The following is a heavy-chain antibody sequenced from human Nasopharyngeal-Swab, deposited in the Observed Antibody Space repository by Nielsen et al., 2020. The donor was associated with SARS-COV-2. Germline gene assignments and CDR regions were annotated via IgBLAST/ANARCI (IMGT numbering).Heavy chain of an antibody. V-gene: IGHV3-20*04. J-gene: IGHJ4*02. Sequence: GGYLRLSCAASGFIFDDYAMNWVRQAPGKGLEWISGITWNGGSIGYAESVKGRFTISRDSAKNSLYLQMNSLRAEDAALYYCARDKSSTVTTFDYWGQGTLVTVSS. CDR1: GFIFDDYA. CDR3: ARDKSSTVTTFDY. CDR2: ITWNGGSI. D-gene: IGHD4-17*01.